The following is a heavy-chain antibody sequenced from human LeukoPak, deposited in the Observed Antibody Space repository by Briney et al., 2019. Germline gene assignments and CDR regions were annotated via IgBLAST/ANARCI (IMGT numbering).Heavy chain of an antibody. Sequence: ASVKVSCKTSGYTFDSYGVSWVRQAPGHGLEWMGWITAYNGNKNYALKLQGRVAMTTDTSTSTVYMELRSLGFDDTAVYYCARGGMTTAMDYWGQGTLVTVSA. V-gene: IGHV1-18*01. J-gene: IGHJ4*02. CDR3: ARGGMTTAMDY. D-gene: IGHD4-17*01. CDR2: ITAYNGNK. CDR1: GYTFDSYG.